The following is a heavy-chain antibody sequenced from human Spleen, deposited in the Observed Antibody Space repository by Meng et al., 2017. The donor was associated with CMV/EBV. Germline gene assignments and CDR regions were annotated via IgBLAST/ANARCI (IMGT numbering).Heavy chain of an antibody. CDR2: IYYSGST. D-gene: IGHD1-26*01. J-gene: IGHJ4*02. CDR1: DSVSSGSYF. V-gene: IGHV4-61*01. CDR3: SRDTVAASRPYYFDY. Sequence: DSVSSGSYFWTLIRQPPGKGLEWLGHIYYSGSTIYNPSLKSRVTISIDTSKNQFSLMLISVTAADTALYFCSRDTVAASRPYYFDYWGQGALVTVSS.